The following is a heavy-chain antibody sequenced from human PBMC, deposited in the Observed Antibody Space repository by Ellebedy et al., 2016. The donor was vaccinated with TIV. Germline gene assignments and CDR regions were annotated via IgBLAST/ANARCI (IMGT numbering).Heavy chain of an antibody. V-gene: IGHV3-23*01. J-gene: IGHJ3*02. CDR1: GFTFSSYA. D-gene: IGHD2-2*01. CDR2: ISGSGGST. Sequence: GESLKISXAASGFTFSSYAMSWVRQAPGKGLEWVSAISGSGGSTYYADSVKGRFTISRDNSKNTLYLQMNSLRAEDTAVYYCAKGGPLSGVVPAATDAFDIWGQGTMVTVSS. CDR3: AKGGPLSGVVPAATDAFDI.